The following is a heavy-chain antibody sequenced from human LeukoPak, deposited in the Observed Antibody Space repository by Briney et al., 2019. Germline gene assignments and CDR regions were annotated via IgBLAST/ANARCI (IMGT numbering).Heavy chain of an antibody. CDR1: GYTFTGYY. CDR2: INPNSGGT. Sequence: GASVKISCKASGYTFTGYYMDWVRQAPGQGLEWMGRINPNSGGTNFAQKFQGRVTMTRDTSISTAYMELTSLTSDDTAVYYCAGDLTVYSGSYGYWGQGTLVTVSS. V-gene: IGHV1-2*02. J-gene: IGHJ4*02. CDR3: AGDLTVYSGSYGY. D-gene: IGHD1-26*01.